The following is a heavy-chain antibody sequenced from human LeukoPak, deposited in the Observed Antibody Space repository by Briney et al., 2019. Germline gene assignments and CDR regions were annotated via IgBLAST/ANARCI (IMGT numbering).Heavy chain of an antibody. CDR3: ARIEGSFDY. D-gene: IGHD2-15*01. J-gene: IGHJ4*02. V-gene: IGHV1-2*02. CDR2: INPNSGGT. Sequence: GASVTVSFTASGYTFTVYYMHWVRQAPGQGLEWMGWINPNSGGTNYAQKFQGRVTMTRDTSISTAYMELSRLRSDDTAVYYCARIEGSFDYWGQGTLVTVSS. CDR1: GYTFTVYY.